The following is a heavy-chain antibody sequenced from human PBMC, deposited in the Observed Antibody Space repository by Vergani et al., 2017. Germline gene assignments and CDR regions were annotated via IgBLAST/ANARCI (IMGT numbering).Heavy chain of an antibody. Sequence: EVQLLESGGSLKQPGGSVRLSCAASGFTFSTYAMHWVRQAPGKGLEWVSPLTGGGGSTYYADSFKGRFIISRDNSRDTLYLQMNSLRPEDTATYYCVKDAGSYENFFDSWCQGTLVTVSS. CDR3: VKDAGSYENFFDS. CDR2: LTGGGGST. D-gene: IGHD1-26*01. CDR1: GFTFSTYA. V-gene: IGHV3-23*01. J-gene: IGHJ4*02.